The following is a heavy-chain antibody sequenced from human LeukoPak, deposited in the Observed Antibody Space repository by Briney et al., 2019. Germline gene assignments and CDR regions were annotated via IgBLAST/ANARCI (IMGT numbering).Heavy chain of an antibody. CDR3: ARSYEGSGFSD. CDR1: GFTFSNYI. D-gene: IGHD3-3*01. J-gene: IGHJ4*02. V-gene: IGHV3-21*06. Sequence: GGSLRLSCAASGFTFSNYIMNWVSQAPGKWLEWVSSITNSSSYNYYADSVKGRFTMSRDNAKNSLYLQMNSLRAEDTAVYYCARSYEGSGFSDWGQGTLVTVSS. CDR2: ITNSSSYN.